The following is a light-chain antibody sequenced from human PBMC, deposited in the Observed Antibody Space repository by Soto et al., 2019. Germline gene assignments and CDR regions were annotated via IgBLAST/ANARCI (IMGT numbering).Light chain of an antibody. CDR2: GES. Sequence: EILLTPSLATLSLSPGAGATLSGRASQRTSSNCLAWYQQKRGQAPRLLIHGESTRATGITDRFSGSGSGTDFTLTITSMEPEDFAVYYCQQHSNWPITFGQGTRVEIK. CDR3: QQHSNWPIT. J-gene: IGKJ5*01. V-gene: IGKV3D-20*02. CDR1: QRTSSNC.